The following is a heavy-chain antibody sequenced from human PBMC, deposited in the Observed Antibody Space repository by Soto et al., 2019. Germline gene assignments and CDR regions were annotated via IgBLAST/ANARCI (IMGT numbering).Heavy chain of an antibody. CDR2: ISAYNGNT. CDR1: GYTFTSYG. V-gene: IGHV1-18*04. J-gene: IGHJ6*02. D-gene: IGHD3-3*01. Sequence: SVKVSCKASGYTFTSYGISWVRQAPGQGLEWMGWISAYNGNTNYAQKLQGRVTMTTDTSTSTAYMELRSLRSDDTAVYYCARDRGYDFWSGYFRIPGVSNYGMDVWGQGTTVTVSS. CDR3: ARDRGYDFWSGYFRIPGVSNYGMDV.